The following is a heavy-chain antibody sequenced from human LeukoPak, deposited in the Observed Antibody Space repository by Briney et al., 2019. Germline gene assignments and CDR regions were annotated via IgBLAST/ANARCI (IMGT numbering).Heavy chain of an antibody. CDR1: GGTFSSYA. V-gene: IGHV1-69*01. Sequence: ASVKVSCKASGGTFSSYAISWVRQAPGQGLEWMGGIIPIFGTANYAQKFQGRVTITADESTSTAYMELSSLRSEDTAVYYCARPKARIVGATTPLDYWGQGTLVTVSS. D-gene: IGHD1-26*01. CDR3: ARPKARIVGATTPLDY. J-gene: IGHJ4*02. CDR2: IIPIFGTA.